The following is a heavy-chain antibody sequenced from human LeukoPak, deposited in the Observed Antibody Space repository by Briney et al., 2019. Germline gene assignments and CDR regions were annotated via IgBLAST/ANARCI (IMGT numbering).Heavy chain of an antibody. J-gene: IGHJ4*02. CDR1: GFTVSSNY. CDR2: ISSSGNII. Sequence: GGSLRLSCAASGFTVSSNYMTWVRQAPGKGLEWVSYISSSGNIIYYADSVKGRFTISRDNAKDSLYLQMNSLRAEDTAVYYCARSGGNLDCWGQGSLVTVSS. V-gene: IGHV3-48*03. D-gene: IGHD4-23*01. CDR3: ARSGGNLDC.